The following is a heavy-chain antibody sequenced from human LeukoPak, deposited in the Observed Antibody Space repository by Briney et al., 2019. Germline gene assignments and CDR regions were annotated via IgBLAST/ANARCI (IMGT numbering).Heavy chain of an antibody. J-gene: IGHJ6*03. V-gene: IGHV4-59*01. D-gene: IGHD3-9*01. CDR2: IYYSGST. CDR1: GGSISSYY. CDR3: ARVSWFPGSSYYYMDV. Sequence: SETLSLTCTVSGGSISSYYWSWIRQPPGKGLEWIGDIYYSGSTNYNPSLKSRVTISVDTSKTQFSLKLSYVTAADTAVYYCARVSWFPGSSYYYMDVWDKGTTVTVSS.